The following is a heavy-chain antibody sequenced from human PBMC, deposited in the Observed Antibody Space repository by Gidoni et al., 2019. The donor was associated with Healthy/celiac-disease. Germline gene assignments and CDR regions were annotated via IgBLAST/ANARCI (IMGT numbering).Heavy chain of an antibody. D-gene: IGHD3-22*01. CDR2: SYYSGST. V-gene: IGHV4-59*01. CDR1: GGSIRSYY. CDR3: ARGTGSGYYFQNLVFDY. J-gene: IGHJ4*02. Sequence: QGQLQEAGPGLVKPAETLSLTGTVAGGSIRSYYWSWIRQPPGKGLEWIGDSYYSGSTNYHPSLKSRVTISVDTSKNQFSLKLSSVTAADTAVYYCARGTGSGYYFQNLVFDYWGQGTLVTVSS.